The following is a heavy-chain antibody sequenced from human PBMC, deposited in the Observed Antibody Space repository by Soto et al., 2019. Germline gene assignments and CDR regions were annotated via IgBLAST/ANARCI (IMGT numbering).Heavy chain of an antibody. V-gene: IGHV4-59*01. Sequence: SETLSLTCTVSGGSISSYYWSWIRQPPGKGLEWIGYIYYSGSTNYNPSLKSRVTISVDTSKNQFSLKLSSVTAADTAVYYCASSLMVRGVWRYYGMDVWGQGTTVTVSS. D-gene: IGHD3-10*01. CDR2: IYYSGST. CDR1: GGSISSYY. CDR3: ASSLMVRGVWRYYGMDV. J-gene: IGHJ6*02.